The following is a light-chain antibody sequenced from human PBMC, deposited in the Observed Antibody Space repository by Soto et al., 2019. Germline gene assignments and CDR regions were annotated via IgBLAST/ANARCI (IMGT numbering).Light chain of an antibody. CDR2: HAS. CDR1: QNINTY. J-gene: IGKJ4*01. Sequence: DIQLTQYPSSLSASVGDRVTITCRSSQNINTYLNWYQQRPGEPPKLLIYHASSLKSGVPSRFSGSASGTAVTLTSSSLQPEDFGTYYCQQSSRMPPFGGGTKLDIK. CDR3: QQSSRMPP. V-gene: IGKV1-39*01.